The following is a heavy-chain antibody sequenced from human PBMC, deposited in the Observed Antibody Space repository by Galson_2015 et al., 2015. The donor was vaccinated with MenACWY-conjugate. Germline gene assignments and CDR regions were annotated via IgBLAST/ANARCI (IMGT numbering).Heavy chain of an antibody. CDR1: GFTFSSDG. V-gene: IGHV3-30*02. CDR2: VRYDGSQK. D-gene: IGHD2-15*01. CDR3: VKDAAVYCSGGSCSPSYYFDY. Sequence: SLRLSCAASGFTFSSDGTHWVRQAPGKGLEWVAFVRYDGSQKFYADSVKGRFTISRDNSKNMLYLQMNSLRPDDTAVYYCVKDAAVYCSGGSCSPSYYFDYWGQGTLVTVSS. J-gene: IGHJ4*02.